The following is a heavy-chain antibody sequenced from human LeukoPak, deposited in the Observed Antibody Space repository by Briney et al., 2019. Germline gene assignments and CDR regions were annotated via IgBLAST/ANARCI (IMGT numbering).Heavy chain of an antibody. V-gene: IGHV3-30*02. Sequence: GGSLRLSCAASGFTFSSYGMHWVRQAPGKGLEWVAFIRYDGSNKYYAGSVKGRFTISRDNSKNTLYLQMNSLRAEDTAVYYCAKQGTGWLGKNYFDYWGQGTLVTVSS. CDR2: IRYDGSNK. D-gene: IGHD6-19*01. CDR3: AKQGTGWLGKNYFDY. J-gene: IGHJ4*02. CDR1: GFTFSSYG.